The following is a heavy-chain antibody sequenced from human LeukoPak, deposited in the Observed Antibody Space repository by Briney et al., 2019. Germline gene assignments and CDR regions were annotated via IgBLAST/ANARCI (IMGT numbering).Heavy chain of an antibody. CDR3: TSRGGNFYSDY. Sequence: PGGSLRLSCAASGFTFSGSAMHWVRKASGKGLEWVGRIRSKANSYATAYAASVKGRFTISRDDSKNTAYLQMNSLKTEDTAVYYCTSRGGNFYSDYWGQGTLVTVSS. CDR2: IRSKANSYAT. CDR1: GFTFSGSA. J-gene: IGHJ4*02. D-gene: IGHD3-16*01. V-gene: IGHV3-73*01.